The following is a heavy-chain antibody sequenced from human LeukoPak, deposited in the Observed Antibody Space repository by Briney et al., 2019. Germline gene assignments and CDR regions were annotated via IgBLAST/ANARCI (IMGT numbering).Heavy chain of an antibody. J-gene: IGHJ4*02. D-gene: IGHD4-17*01. CDR1: GFTFSSYW. V-gene: IGHV3-74*01. Sequence: GGSLRLSCAASGFTFSSYWMHWVRQAPGKGLVWVSRINTDGSSASYADSVKGRFTISRDNAKNTLYLQMNSLRAEDTAVYYCARDDYGDYNIDYWGQGTLVTVSS. CDR2: INTDGSSA. CDR3: ARDDYGDYNIDY.